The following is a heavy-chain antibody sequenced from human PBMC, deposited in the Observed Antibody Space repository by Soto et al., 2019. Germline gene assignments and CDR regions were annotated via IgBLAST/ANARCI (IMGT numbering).Heavy chain of an antibody. CDR3: ARDGAWRGFDV. Sequence: LSLTCTVSGDSIISGGYSWSWIRQPPGKGLEWVGYIDRSGSTYYNPSLQSRVTISVDRSSHQFSLSLTSVTAADTAFYYCARDGAWRGFDVWGQGTTVTVSS. V-gene: IGHV4-30-2*01. J-gene: IGHJ6*02. CDR1: GDSIISGGYS. CDR2: IDRSGST. D-gene: IGHD1-26*01.